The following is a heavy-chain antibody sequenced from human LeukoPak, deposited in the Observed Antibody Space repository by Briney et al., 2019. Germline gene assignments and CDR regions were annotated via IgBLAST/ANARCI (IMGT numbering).Heavy chain of an antibody. V-gene: IGHV1-2*02. Sequence: GASVKVSCKASGYTFTGYYMHWVRQAPGQGLEWMGWINPSSGGTNYARKFQGRVTMTRDTSISTAYMELSRLRSDDTAVYYCARDKGRIAVAGSIGYWGQGTLVTVSS. CDR2: INPSSGGT. D-gene: IGHD6-19*01. CDR1: GYTFTGYY. CDR3: ARDKGRIAVAGSIGY. J-gene: IGHJ4*02.